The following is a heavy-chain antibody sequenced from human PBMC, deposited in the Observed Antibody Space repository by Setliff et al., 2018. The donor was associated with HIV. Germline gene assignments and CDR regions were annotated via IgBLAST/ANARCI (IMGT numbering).Heavy chain of an antibody. Sequence: LRLSCATSGFTFSNYGMHWVRQAPGKGLEWVALIWNDGSKKYYVDSVKGRFTISRDNSKNTMYLQMNSLRAEDTAVYYCAKDRSDLAASIIYYDYLGFDVWGQGTTVTVSS. CDR2: IWNDGSKK. CDR1: GFTFSNYG. D-gene: IGHD5-12*01. CDR3: AKDRSDLAASIIYYDYLGFDV. J-gene: IGHJ6*02. V-gene: IGHV3-33*06.